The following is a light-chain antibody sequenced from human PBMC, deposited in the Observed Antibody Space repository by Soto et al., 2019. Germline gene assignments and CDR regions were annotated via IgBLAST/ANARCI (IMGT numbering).Light chain of an antibody. CDR3: QQFGRSPPYT. V-gene: IGKV3-20*01. Sequence: EIVLTQSPGTLSLSPGERATLSCRASQSVSSSYLAWYQQKPGQAPRLLIYGASSRATGIPARFSGSGSGTDFTLTISRLEPEDFAVYYCQQFGRSPPYTFGQGTKLEIK. CDR1: QSVSSSY. J-gene: IGKJ2*01. CDR2: GAS.